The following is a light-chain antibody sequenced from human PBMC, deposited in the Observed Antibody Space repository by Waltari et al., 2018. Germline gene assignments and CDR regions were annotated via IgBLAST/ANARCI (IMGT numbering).Light chain of an antibody. J-gene: IGKJ1*01. CDR3: HQHYTTPWT. Sequence: DIVMTQSPDSLAVSLGERATINYKSSQTVLYRENKKNYLTWYQQKPGQPPKLLFSWAAIRESGVPDRLSASGSGTDFTLTISSLQAEDVAVYYCHQHYTTPWTFGQGTKVEIK. CDR2: WAA. V-gene: IGKV4-1*01. CDR1: QTVLYRENKKNY.